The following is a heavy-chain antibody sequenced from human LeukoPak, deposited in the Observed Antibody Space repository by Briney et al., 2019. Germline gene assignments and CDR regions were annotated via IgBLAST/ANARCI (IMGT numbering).Heavy chain of an antibody. V-gene: IGHV3-33*01. D-gene: IGHD3-22*01. CDR3: ARALSYDSSGYYPY. CDR2: IWYDGSNK. CDR1: GFTFSSYG. Sequence: GGSLRLSCAASGFTFSSYGMHWVRQAPGKGLEWVAVIWYDGSNKYYADSVKGRFTISRDNSKNTLYLQVNSLRAEDTAVYYCARALSYDSSGYYPYWGQGTLVTVSS. J-gene: IGHJ4*02.